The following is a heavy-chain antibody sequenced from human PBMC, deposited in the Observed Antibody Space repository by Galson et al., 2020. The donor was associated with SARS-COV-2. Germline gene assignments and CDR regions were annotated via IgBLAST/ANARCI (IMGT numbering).Heavy chain of an antibody. V-gene: IGHV1-8*01. CDR1: GYTFTSYD. Sequence: ASVKVSCKASGYTFTSYDINWVRQATGQGLEWMGWINHNSGNTGYAQKFQGRVTMTRNTSISTAYMELSSLRSEDTAVYYCARDTFEDYYYYGMDVWGQGTTVTVSS. CDR3: ARDTFEDYYYYGMDV. CDR2: INHNSGNT. J-gene: IGHJ6*02. D-gene: IGHD2-2*02.